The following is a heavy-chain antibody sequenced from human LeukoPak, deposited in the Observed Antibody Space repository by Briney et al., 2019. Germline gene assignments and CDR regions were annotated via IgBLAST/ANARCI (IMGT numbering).Heavy chain of an antibody. CDR1: RFTFSDYY. D-gene: IGHD5-18*01. Sequence: GGSLRLSCAASRFTFSDYYMSWIRQAPGKGLEWVSQISSSGSIINYADSVKGRFTISRDNAKNSLYLQMSSLRAEDTAVYYCAREGRGYSYGYLDPWGQETLVTVSS. V-gene: IGHV3-11*04. CDR3: AREGRGYSYGYLDP. CDR2: ISSSGSII. J-gene: IGHJ5*02.